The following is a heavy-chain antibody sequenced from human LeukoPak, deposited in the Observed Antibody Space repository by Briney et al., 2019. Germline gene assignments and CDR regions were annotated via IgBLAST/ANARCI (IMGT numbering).Heavy chain of an antibody. J-gene: IGHJ4*02. Sequence: GGSLRLSCAASGFTFSSYGMHWVRQAPGKGLEWVAVIWYDGSNKYYADSVKGRFTISRDNSKNTLYLQMNSLRAEDTAVYSCAREEGWGRWGLGVDYWGQGTLVTVSS. D-gene: IGHD2-21*01. CDR1: GFTFSSYG. CDR3: AREEGWGRWGLGVDY. CDR2: IWYDGSNK. V-gene: IGHV3-33*01.